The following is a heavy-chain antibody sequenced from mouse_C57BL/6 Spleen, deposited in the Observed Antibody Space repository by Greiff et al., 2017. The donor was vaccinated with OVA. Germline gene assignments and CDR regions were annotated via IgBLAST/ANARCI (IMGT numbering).Heavy chain of an antibody. J-gene: IGHJ4*01. Sequence: QVQLKQSGAELARPGASVKLSCKASGYTFTSYGISWVKQRTGQGLEWIGEIYPRSGNTYYNEKFKGKATLTADKSSSTAYMELRSLTSEDSAVYFCAYYSNYVRAMDYWGQGTSVTVSS. V-gene: IGHV1-81*01. CDR1: GYTFTSYG. CDR2: IYPRSGNT. CDR3: AYYSNYVRAMDY. D-gene: IGHD2-5*01.